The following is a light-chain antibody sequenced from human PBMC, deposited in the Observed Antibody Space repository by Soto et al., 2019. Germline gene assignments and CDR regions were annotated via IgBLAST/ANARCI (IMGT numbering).Light chain of an antibody. V-gene: IGKV1-39*01. CDR2: GAS. J-gene: IGKJ1*01. CDR3: QESFFTLGT. Sequence: DIQMTQSPSSLSASVGDRLTITCRASQYIGDFLNWYQQTPGKAPKLLIFGASNLHIGVPSRFSGSGSGTEFTLTINNLQREDFATYYCQESFFTLGTFGRGTKVDNK. CDR1: QYIGDF.